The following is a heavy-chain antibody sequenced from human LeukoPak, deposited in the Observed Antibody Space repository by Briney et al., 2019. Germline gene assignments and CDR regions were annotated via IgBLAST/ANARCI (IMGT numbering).Heavy chain of an antibody. CDR1: GFGFSYAW. D-gene: IGHD5-18*01. CDR2: IKRKSDGETT. CDR3: TTAPSGYAYMNGWHLDY. J-gene: IGHJ4*02. V-gene: IGHV3-15*01. Sequence: PGGSLRLSCAASGFGFSYAWMRWVRQAPGKGPEWIGRIKRKSDGETTDYAAPVKGRFTISRDDSKNTLFLQMNSLKTEDTAFYYCTTAPSGYAYMNGWHLDYWGQGALVTVSS.